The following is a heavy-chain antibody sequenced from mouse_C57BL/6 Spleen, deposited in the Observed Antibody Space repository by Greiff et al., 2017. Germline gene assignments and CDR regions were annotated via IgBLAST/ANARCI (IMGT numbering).Heavy chain of an antibody. J-gene: IGHJ4*01. Sequence: VQLQQSGPELVKPGASVKISCKASGYAFSSSWMNWVQQRPGKGLEWIGRIYPGDGNTNYTGKFKGKVTLTADNSSRTAEMKPSSLTSEDSAVYVCARGDYYGRSDVPNATDDWGQGTTVTVSS. CDR2: IYPGDGNT. CDR1: GYAFSSSW. D-gene: IGHD1-1*01. CDR3: ARGDYYGRSDVPNATDD. V-gene: IGHV1-82*01.